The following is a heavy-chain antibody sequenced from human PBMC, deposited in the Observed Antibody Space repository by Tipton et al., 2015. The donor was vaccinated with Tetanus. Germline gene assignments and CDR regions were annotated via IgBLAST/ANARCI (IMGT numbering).Heavy chain of an antibody. V-gene: IGHV4-39*01. CDR3: ARQGDIVVVPALNWFDP. Sequence: LRLSCTVPGGSISSSSYYWGWIRQPPGKGLEWIGSIYYSGSTYYNPSLKSRVTISVDTSKNQFSLKLSSVTAADTAVYYCARQGDIVVVPALNWFDPWGQGTLVTVSS. J-gene: IGHJ5*02. CDR1: GGSISSSSYY. CDR2: IYYSGST. D-gene: IGHD2-2*01.